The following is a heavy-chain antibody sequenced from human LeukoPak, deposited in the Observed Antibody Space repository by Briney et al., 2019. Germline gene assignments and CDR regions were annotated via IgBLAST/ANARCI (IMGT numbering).Heavy chain of an antibody. CDR3: ARDSASADFDI. CDR1: GFTFISYG. Sequence: PGGSLRLSCAASGFTFISYGMHWVRQAPGKGLEGVAVIWYDGSNKYYADSVKGRFTISRDNSKNTLYLQMNSLRAEDTAVYYCARDSASADFDIWGQGTMVTVSS. D-gene: IGHD4/OR15-4a*01. J-gene: IGHJ3*02. V-gene: IGHV3-33*01. CDR2: IWYDGSNK.